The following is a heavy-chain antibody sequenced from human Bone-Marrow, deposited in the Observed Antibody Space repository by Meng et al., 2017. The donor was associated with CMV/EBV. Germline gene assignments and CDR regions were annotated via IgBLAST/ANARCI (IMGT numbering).Heavy chain of an antibody. D-gene: IGHD1-7*01. CDR2: ISYDEVDK. J-gene: IGHJ6*02. V-gene: IGHV3-30*04. Sequence: GESLKISCAASGFPFNAYAFHWVRQAPGKGLEWVTVISYDEVDKYYADSVKGRFTISRDNSKNTLYLQMNSLRAEDTAVYYCAKDLRPPRYNWNYLRGKNYYYGMDVWGQGTTVTVSS. CDR1: GFPFNAYA. CDR3: AKDLRPPRYNWNYLRGKNYYYGMDV.